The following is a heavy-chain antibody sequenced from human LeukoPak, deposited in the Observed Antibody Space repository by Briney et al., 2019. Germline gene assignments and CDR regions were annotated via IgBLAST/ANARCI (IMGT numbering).Heavy chain of an antibody. CDR2: FDPEDGET. J-gene: IGHJ4*02. D-gene: IGHD6-19*01. V-gene: IGHV1-24*01. CDR3: ATGPQWLAPFYFDY. Sequence: ASVKVSCKVSGYTLTELSMHWVRQAPGKGLEWMEGFDPEDGETIYAQKFQGRVTMTEDTSTDTAYMELSSLRSEDTAVYYCATGPQWLAPFYFDYWGQGTLVTVSS. CDR1: GYTLTELS.